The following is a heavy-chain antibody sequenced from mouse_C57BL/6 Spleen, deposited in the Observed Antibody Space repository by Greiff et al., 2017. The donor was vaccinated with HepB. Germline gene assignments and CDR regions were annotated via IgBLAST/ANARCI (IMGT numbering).Heavy chain of an antibody. Sequence: QVQLQQPGAELVKPGASVKLSCKASGYTFTSYWMHWVKQRPGQGLEWIGMIHPNSGSTNYNEKFKSKATLTVDKSSSTAYMQLSSLTSEDSAVYYCARRTVVATGDYFDYWGQGTTLTVSS. CDR2: IHPNSGST. D-gene: IGHD1-1*01. CDR1: GYTFTSYW. V-gene: IGHV1-64*01. J-gene: IGHJ2*01. CDR3: ARRTVVATGDYFDY.